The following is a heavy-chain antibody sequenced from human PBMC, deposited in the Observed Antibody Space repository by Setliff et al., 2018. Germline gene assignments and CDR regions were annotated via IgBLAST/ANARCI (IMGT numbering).Heavy chain of an antibody. CDR1: GFSYSNCW. CDR3: FGAGTCSY. D-gene: IGHD3-10*01. J-gene: IGHJ4*02. V-gene: IGHV3-7*01. Sequence: PGGSLRLSCTASGFSYSNCWVSWVRQAPGKGLEWLASINPHASEKYYVDSVKGRFTISRDNAKNSPSLQMNSLRTEDTAVYYCFGAGTCSYWGQGTLVTVSS. CDR2: INPHASEK.